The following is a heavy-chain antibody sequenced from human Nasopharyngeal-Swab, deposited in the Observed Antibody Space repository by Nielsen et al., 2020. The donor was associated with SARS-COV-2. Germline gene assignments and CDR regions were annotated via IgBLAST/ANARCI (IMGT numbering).Heavy chain of an antibody. D-gene: IGHD5-18*01. CDR1: GFTFSSYG. J-gene: IGHJ4*02. CDR2: IWYDGSSK. Sequence: GESLKISCAASGFTFSSYGMHWVRQAPGKGLEWVAVIWYDGSSKYYADSVKGRFTISRDNSKNTLYLQMNSLRAEDTAVYYCARGRTSGYSYGFYFDYWGQGTLVTVSS. V-gene: IGHV3-33*01. CDR3: ARGRTSGYSYGFYFDY.